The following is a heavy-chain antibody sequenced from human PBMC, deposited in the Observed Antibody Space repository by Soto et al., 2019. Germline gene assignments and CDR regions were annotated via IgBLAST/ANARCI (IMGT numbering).Heavy chain of an antibody. Sequence: QVQLVQSGAEVKKPGSSVKVSCKASGGTFRSYAISWVRQAPGQGFEWMGRIIPIFGLTKYAQKFQGRVTITADKSSTTAFMELSSLTSEDTAVYYCARGDRQSGHYFDYWGQGTLVTVSS. V-gene: IGHV1-69*04. D-gene: IGHD3-22*01. J-gene: IGHJ4*02. CDR1: GGTFRSYA. CDR3: ARGDRQSGHYFDY. CDR2: IIPIFGLT.